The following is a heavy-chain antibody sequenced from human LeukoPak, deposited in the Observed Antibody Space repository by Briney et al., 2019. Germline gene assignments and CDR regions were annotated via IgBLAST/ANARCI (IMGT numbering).Heavy chain of an antibody. V-gene: IGHV1-69*05. D-gene: IGHD1-1*01. Sequence: ASVKVSCKASGGTFSNYVITWVRQAPGQGLEWMGGIIPVFGTTTYARKFQDRVTITTDDFTSTAYMELSSLRFEDTAVYYCARRAFRTGMISADYWGQGTLVTVSS. CDR2: IIPVFGTT. J-gene: IGHJ4*02. CDR3: ARRAFRTGMISADY. CDR1: GGTFSNYV.